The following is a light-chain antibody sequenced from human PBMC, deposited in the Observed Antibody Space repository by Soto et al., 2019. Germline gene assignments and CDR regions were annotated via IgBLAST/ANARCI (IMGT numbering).Light chain of an antibody. J-gene: IGLJ2*01. CDR1: SSNIGAGYD. V-gene: IGLV1-40*01. Sequence: QSVLTQPPSVSGAPGQRVTISCTGSSSNIGAGYDVHWYQQLPGTAPKLLIYGNSNRPSGVPDRFSGSKSGTSASLAITGVQAEDEADYYCQSYDSSLSAHVVFGGGTQLTVL. CDR3: QSYDSSLSAHVV. CDR2: GNS.